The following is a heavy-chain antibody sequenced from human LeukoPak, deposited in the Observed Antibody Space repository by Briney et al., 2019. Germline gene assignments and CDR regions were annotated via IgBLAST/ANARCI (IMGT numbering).Heavy chain of an antibody. CDR3: ARDSAPRGYSYGYMDV. D-gene: IGHD5-18*01. Sequence: GGSLRLSCAASGCTFGSYWMSWVRQAPGKGPEWVANIKQDGSEKYYVDSVKGRFTISRDNADYSLYLQVNSLRAEDTAVYYCARDSAPRGYSYGYMDVWCQGTTVTVSS. V-gene: IGHV3-7*01. J-gene: IGHJ6*02. CDR2: IKQDGSEK. CDR1: GCTFGSYW.